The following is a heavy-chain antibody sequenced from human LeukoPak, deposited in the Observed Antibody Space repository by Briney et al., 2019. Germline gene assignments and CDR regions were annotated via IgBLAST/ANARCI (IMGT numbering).Heavy chain of an antibody. V-gene: IGHV3-23*01. J-gene: IGHJ4*02. Sequence: GGSLRLSCAASGFTFSNYAMSWVRQAPGKGLEWVSAISDNGGDTKYADSVKGRFTISRDNSKNTLYLQMNSLRAEDTAIYYCGKDWKLDYWGQGTLVTVSS. D-gene: IGHD1-1*01. CDR2: ISDNGGDT. CDR1: GFTFSNYA. CDR3: GKDWKLDY.